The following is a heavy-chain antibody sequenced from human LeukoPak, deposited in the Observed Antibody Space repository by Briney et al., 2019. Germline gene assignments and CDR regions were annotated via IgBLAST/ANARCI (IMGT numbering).Heavy chain of an antibody. Sequence: GGSLRLSGVASGFTFSSYAMSWVRQAPGKGLDRVSAISGSGVTTHYAGSVKGRFSISRDNSKNTLYLQMNSLRAEDTALYYCAKKVVVGATSPYSDFQDWGQGTLVTVSS. D-gene: IGHD1-26*01. V-gene: IGHV3-23*01. CDR3: AKKVVVGATSPYSDFQD. CDR1: GFTFSSYA. CDR2: ISGSGVTT. J-gene: IGHJ1*01.